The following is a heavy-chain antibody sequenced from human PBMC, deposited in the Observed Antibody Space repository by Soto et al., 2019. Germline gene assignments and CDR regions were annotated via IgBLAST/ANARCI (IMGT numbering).Heavy chain of an antibody. D-gene: IGHD2-8*01. CDR3: AGTQAGIIVDATCRDYCFPY. V-gene: IGHV3-53*01. Sequence: EVQLVESGGGLIQPGGSLRLSCAASDFTVSYNYMSWVRQAPGKGLEWVALLYKGGDTYYSDSVRGRFTISRDNSKNTWYSQMNSLRGEDAAVYYCAGTQAGIIVDATCRDYCFPYWGQGTLVTVSS. J-gene: IGHJ4*02. CDR1: DFTVSYNY. CDR2: LYKGGDT.